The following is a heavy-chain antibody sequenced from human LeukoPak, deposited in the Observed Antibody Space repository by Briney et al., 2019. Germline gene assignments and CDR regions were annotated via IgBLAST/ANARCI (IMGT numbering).Heavy chain of an antibody. CDR3: ARGRRVYYDSSGSRFRWFDP. Sequence: SETLSLTCTVSGGSITSGAYYWTWIRQHPGKGLEWIGYIYSSGSTYYYPSLKSRVTISVDTSKNQFSLNLSSVTAADTAVYYCARGRRVYYDSSGSRFRWFDPWGQGTLVTVSS. CDR2: IYSSGST. D-gene: IGHD3-22*01. V-gene: IGHV4-31*03. CDR1: GGSITSGAYY. J-gene: IGHJ5*02.